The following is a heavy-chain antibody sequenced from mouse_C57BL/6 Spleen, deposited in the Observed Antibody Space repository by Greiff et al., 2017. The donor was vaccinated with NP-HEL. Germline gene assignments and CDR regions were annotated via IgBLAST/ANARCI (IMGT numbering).Heavy chain of an antibody. CDR1: GYTFTDYE. J-gene: IGHJ2*01. V-gene: IGHV1-15*01. CDR2: IDPETGGT. Sequence: VQLQQSGAELVRPGASVTLSCKASGYTFTDYEMHWVKQTPVHGLEWIGAIDPETGGTAYNQKFKGKAILTADKSSSTAYMELRSLTSEDSAVYYCTRGLTAVYLDYWGQGTTLTVSS. CDR3: TRGLTAVYLDY. D-gene: IGHD1-1*01.